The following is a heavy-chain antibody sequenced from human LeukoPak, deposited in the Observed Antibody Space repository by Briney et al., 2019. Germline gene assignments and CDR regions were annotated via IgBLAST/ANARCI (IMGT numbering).Heavy chain of an antibody. Sequence: GGSLRLSCAASGFTFSSYGMHWVRQAPGKGLEWVAVIWYDGSNKYYADSVKGRFTISRDNSKNTLYLQMNSLRAEDTAVYYCAKEQSVMVYAVDYWGQGTLVTVSS. J-gene: IGHJ4*02. V-gene: IGHV3-33*06. D-gene: IGHD2-8*01. CDR1: GFTFSSYG. CDR3: AKEQSVMVYAVDY. CDR2: IWYDGSNK.